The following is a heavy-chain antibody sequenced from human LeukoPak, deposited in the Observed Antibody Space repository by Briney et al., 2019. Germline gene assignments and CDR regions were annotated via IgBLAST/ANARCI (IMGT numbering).Heavy chain of an antibody. D-gene: IGHD3/OR15-3a*01. J-gene: IGHJ4*02. V-gene: IGHV4-39*01. CDR2: IYYSGNT. CDR3: ARQTGSGLFILP. Sequence: SETLSLTCTVSGVSISSSNSYWGWIRQPPGKGLEWIGSIYYSGNTYYNASLKSQVSISIDTSKNQFSLRLTSVTAADTAVYFCARQTGSGLFILPGGQGTLVTVSS. CDR1: GVSISSSNSY.